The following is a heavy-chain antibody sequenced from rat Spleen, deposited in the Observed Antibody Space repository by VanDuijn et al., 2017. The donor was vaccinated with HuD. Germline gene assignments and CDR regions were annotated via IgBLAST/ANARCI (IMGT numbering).Heavy chain of an antibody. CDR1: GFTFSNYG. D-gene: IGHD4-3*01. J-gene: IGHJ2*01. CDR3: ARGENNSDYFDY. CDR2: VGHDGSGT. V-gene: IGHV5-29*01. Sequence: EVQLVESGGGLVQPGKSLKLSCAASGFTFSNYGMAWVRQAPTKGLEWVATVGHDGSGTFYRDSVKGRFTISRDNAENTLYLQMDSLRSEDTATYYCARGENNSDYFDYWGQGVMVTVSS.